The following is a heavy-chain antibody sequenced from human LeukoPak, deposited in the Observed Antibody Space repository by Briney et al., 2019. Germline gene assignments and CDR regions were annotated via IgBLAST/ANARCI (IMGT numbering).Heavy chain of an antibody. D-gene: IGHD3-22*01. CDR3: ARDFDYYDYSGYQTYYFDY. CDR1: GFTFSSYA. V-gene: IGHV3-64*01. J-gene: IGHJ4*02. Sequence: PGGSLRLSCAASGFTFSSYAMHWVRQAPGKGLEYVSAISSNGGSTYYANSVKGKFTISRDNCKNTLYLQMGSLRAEDMAVYYCARDFDYYDYSGYQTYYFDYWGQGTLVTVSS. CDR2: ISSNGGST.